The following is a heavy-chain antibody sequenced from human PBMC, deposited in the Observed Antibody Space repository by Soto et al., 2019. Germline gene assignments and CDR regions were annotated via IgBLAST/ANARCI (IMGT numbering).Heavy chain of an antibody. Sequence: PGGSLRLSCAAPGFTFSSYAMSWVRQAPGKGLEWVSAISGSGGSTYYADSVKGRFTISRDNSKNTLYLQMNSLRAEDTAVYYCAKDPSYWEYYFDYWGQGTLVTVSS. CDR1: GFTFSSYA. CDR3: AKDPSYWEYYFDY. J-gene: IGHJ4*02. D-gene: IGHD1-26*01. V-gene: IGHV3-23*01. CDR2: ISGSGGST.